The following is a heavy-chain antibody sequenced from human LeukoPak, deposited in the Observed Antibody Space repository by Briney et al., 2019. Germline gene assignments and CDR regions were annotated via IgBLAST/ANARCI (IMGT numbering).Heavy chain of an antibody. Sequence: SVKVSCKASGGTFISYAISWVRQAPGQGLEWMGGIIPIFGTANYAQKFQGRVTITADESTSTAYMELSSLRSEDTAVCYCARVHYDYVWGSYRPTHYYFDYWGQGTLVTVSS. CDR1: GGTFISYA. D-gene: IGHD3-16*02. CDR2: IIPIFGTA. CDR3: ARVHYDYVWGSYRPTHYYFDY. V-gene: IGHV1-69*13. J-gene: IGHJ4*02.